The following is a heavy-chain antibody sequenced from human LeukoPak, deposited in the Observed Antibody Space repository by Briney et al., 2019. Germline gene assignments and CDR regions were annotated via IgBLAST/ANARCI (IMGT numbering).Heavy chain of an antibody. V-gene: IGHV1-2*02. J-gene: IGHJ4*02. CDR3: ATKTGGQSGSYYIDYFDY. CDR2: INPNSGGT. D-gene: IGHD1-26*01. CDR1: GYTFTSYY. Sequence: ASVKVSCKASGYTFTSYYMHWVRQAPGQGLEWMGWINPNSGGTNYAQKFQGRVTMTRDTSISTAYMELSRLRSDDTAVYYCATKTGGQSGSYYIDYFDYWGQGTLVTVSS.